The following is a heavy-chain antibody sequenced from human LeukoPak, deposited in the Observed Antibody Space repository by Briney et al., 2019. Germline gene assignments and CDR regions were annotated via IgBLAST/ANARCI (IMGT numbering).Heavy chain of an antibody. J-gene: IGHJ4*02. CDR2: ITEDGSEQ. V-gene: IGHV3-7*01. D-gene: IGHD6-6*01. Sequence: PGGSLRLSCTASGFTFSIYWMSWVRQAPGKGLEWVASITEDGSEQHYVDSVKGRFTISSDNARNSVHVKMNSLRAEDTAVYFCARIRPGNYFDYWGQGALVTVSS. CDR3: ARIRPGNYFDY. CDR1: GFTFSIYW.